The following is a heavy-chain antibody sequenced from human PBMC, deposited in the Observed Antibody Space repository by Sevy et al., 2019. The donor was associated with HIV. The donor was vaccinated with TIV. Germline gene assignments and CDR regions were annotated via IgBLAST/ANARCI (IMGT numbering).Heavy chain of an antibody. V-gene: IGHV4-59*12. CDR2: VSHSGNT. CDR1: GDSINTYY. Sequence: SETLSLTCTVSGDSINTYYWSWIRQPPGKGLEWIGYVSHSGNTNYNPSLKSRVSMSLDTSRNQFSLKVKSVTAADTAVYYCAKDRQWLVIVAFDIWGQGTMVTVSS. D-gene: IGHD6-19*01. CDR3: AKDRQWLVIVAFDI. J-gene: IGHJ3*02.